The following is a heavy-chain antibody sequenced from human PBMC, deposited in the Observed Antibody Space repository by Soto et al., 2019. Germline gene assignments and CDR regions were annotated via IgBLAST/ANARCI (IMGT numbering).Heavy chain of an antibody. CDR3: ARIQLGEGFDY. CDR2: ILHTGGT. CDR1: GGSISGGGFS. V-gene: IGHV4-30-2*01. J-gene: IGHJ4*02. D-gene: IGHD1-1*01. Sequence: TLSLTCAVSGGSISGGGFSWSWIRQPPGKGLEWIGYILHTGGTQYNPSLKSRVSMSVDKSKNQFSLHLTSVTAADTAVYYCARIQLGEGFDYWGQGALVTVSS.